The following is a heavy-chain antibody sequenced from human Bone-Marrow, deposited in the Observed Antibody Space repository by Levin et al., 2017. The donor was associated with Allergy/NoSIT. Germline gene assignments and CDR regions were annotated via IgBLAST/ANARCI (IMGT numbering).Heavy chain of an antibody. CDR1: GFTFTSYA. D-gene: IGHD3-16*02. CDR3: AKGKYSYGLDS. J-gene: IGHJ4*02. Sequence: GESLKISCAASGFTFTSYAMSWVRQAPGKGLEWVSGISSSGGNTYYEESVKGRFTISRDTPKNTVYLQMNSLRAEDTAVYYCAKGKYSYGLDSWGQGTLVTVSS. V-gene: IGHV3-23*01. CDR2: ISSSGGNT.